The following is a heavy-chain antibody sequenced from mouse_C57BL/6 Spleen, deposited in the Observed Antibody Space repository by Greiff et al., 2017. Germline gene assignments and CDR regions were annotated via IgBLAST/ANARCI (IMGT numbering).Heavy chain of an antibody. V-gene: IGHV1-50*01. J-gene: IGHJ2*01. CDR2: IDPSGSYT. CDR1: GYTFTSYS. Sequence: VQLQQPGAELVKPGASVKLSCTASGYTFTSYSMQWVHQRPGQGLEWIGEIDPSGSYTNYTQKFKGRATLSVDTSTSTAYMQLSSLTAEDSAVYYCARRNWGDYWGQGTTLTVSS. CDR3: ARRNWGDY. D-gene: IGHD4-1*01.